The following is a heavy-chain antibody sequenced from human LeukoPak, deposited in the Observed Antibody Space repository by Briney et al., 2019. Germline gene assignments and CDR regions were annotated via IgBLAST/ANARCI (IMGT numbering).Heavy chain of an antibody. CDR3: ARDPTSIAAPRYFDY. V-gene: IGHV3-21*01. J-gene: IGHJ4*02. Sequence: PGGSLRLSCAASGFTFSSYSMNWVRQAPGKGLEWVSSISSSSNYIYYADSLMGRFTISRDNAKNSLYLQMNSLRAEDTAVYYCARDPTSIAAPRYFDYWGQGTLVTVSS. CDR1: GFTFSSYS. CDR2: ISSSSNYI. D-gene: IGHD6-6*01.